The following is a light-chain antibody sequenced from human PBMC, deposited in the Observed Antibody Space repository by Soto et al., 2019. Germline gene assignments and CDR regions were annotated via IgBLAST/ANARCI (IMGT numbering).Light chain of an antibody. CDR2: DAS. V-gene: IGKV3-11*01. Sequence: EIVLTQSPGTLSLSPGERATLSCRASESVSSYLAWYQQKPGQAPRLLIYDASNRATGIPARFSGSGSGTDFTLTISSLEPEDFAVYYCQQRSNRPLTFGGGTKVDNK. J-gene: IGKJ4*01. CDR3: QQRSNRPLT. CDR1: ESVSSY.